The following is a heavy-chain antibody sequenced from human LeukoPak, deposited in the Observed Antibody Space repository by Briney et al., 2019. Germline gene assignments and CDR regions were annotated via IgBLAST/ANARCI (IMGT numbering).Heavy chain of an antibody. J-gene: IGHJ6*02. D-gene: IGHD6-13*01. Sequence: ASVTVSCKASGGTFSSYAISWVRQAPGQGLEWMGGIIPIFGTANYAQKFQGRVTITADESTSTAYMELSSLRSEDTAVYYCAMGAPSSSWYLRYYGMDVWGQGTTVTVSS. CDR1: GGTFSSYA. CDR2: IIPIFGTA. CDR3: AMGAPSSSWYLRYYGMDV. V-gene: IGHV1-69*13.